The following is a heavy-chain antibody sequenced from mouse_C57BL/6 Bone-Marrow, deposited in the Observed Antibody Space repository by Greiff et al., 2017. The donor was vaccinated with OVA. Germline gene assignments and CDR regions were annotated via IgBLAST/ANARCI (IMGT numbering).Heavy chain of an antibody. V-gene: IGHV1-82*01. CDR2: IYPGDGDT. D-gene: IGHD3-2*02. CDR3: ASAQATLDY. Sequence: QVQLKESGPELVKPGASVKISCKASGYAFSSSWMNWVKQRPGKGLEWIGRIYPGDGDTNYNGKFKGKATLTADKSSSTAYMQLSSLTSEDSAVYFCASAQATLDYWGQGTTLTVSS. J-gene: IGHJ2*01. CDR1: GYAFSSSW.